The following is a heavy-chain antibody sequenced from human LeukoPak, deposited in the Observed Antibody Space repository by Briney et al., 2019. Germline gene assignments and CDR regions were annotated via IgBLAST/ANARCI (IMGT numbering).Heavy chain of an antibody. V-gene: IGHV3-23*01. CDR3: AKFGYSDWLSHFDY. CDR2: ISGSGGST. CDR1: GFTFGSYA. D-gene: IGHD3-9*01. Sequence: PGGSLRLSCAASGFTFGSYAMSWVRQAPGKGLGWVSGISGSGGSTNYADSVKGRFTISRDNSKNTLYLQMNSLRAEDTAVYYCAKFGYSDWLSHFDYWGQGTLVTVSS. J-gene: IGHJ4*02.